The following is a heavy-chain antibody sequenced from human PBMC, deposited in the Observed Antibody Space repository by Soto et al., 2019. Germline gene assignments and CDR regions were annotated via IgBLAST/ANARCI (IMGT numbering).Heavy chain of an antibody. CDR2: INAANGDT. V-gene: IGHV1-3*01. Sequence: ASVKFSCTASGYTFTSYGIHWVRQAPGQRLEWMGWINAANGDTKYSPKFQGRVTITRDTSASTAYMELSSLRSEDTAVYYCVRRHVSATGIDWFDPWGQGTLGTVSS. D-gene: IGHD6-13*01. CDR3: VRRHVSATGIDWFDP. J-gene: IGHJ5*02. CDR1: GYTFTSYG.